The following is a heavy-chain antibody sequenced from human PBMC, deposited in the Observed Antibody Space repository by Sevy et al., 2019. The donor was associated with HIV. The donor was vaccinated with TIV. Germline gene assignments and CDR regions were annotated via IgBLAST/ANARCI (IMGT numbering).Heavy chain of an antibody. J-gene: IGHJ4*02. V-gene: IGHV3-49*04. CDR1: GFNLGDYA. CDR3: IRSRQLGYTAMVPDY. D-gene: IGHD5-18*01. Sequence: GGFLRLCCSTSGFNLGDYAMSWVRQSPGKGLVCVGFMRSKAFAGTTEYAASVKGRFTISTDDSKASAHLQMNSLRAEDTGVYYCIRSRQLGYTAMVPDYWGQGTLVTVSS. CDR2: MRSKAFAGTT.